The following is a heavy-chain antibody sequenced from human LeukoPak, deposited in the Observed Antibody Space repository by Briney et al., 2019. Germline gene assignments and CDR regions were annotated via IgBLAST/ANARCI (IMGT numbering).Heavy chain of an antibody. J-gene: IGHJ3*02. CDR2: FDPEDGET. CDR1: GYTFTGYY. D-gene: IGHD2-15*01. Sequence: ASVKVSCKASGYTFTGYYMHWVRQAPGKGLEWMGGFDPEDGETIYAQKFQGRVTMTEDTSTDTAYMELSSLRSEDTAVYYCATTEGDLSHLRWYGDAFDIWGQGTMVTVSS. CDR3: ATTEGDLSHLRWYGDAFDI. V-gene: IGHV1-24*01.